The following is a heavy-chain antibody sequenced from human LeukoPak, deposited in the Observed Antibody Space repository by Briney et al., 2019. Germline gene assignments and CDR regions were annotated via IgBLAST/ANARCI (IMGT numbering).Heavy chain of an antibody. D-gene: IGHD4-11*01. CDR2: ISAYNGNT. V-gene: IGHV1-18*01. CDR3: ARDHPLTSLDF. J-gene: IGHJ4*01. CDR1: GYTFTSYG. Sequence: ASVKVSCKASGYTFTSYGISWVRQAPGQGLEWMGRISAYNGNTNYAQKLQGRVTMTRDTSTSTVYLDLRGLRTDDTAVYYCARDHPLTSLDFWGQGTLLIVSS.